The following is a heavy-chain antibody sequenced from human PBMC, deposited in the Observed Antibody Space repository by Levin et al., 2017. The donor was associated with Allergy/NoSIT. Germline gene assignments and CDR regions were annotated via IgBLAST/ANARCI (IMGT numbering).Heavy chain of an antibody. Sequence: SQTLSLTCSVSGGSTRLGGYYWGWIRQHPVQGLEWLGYIYYSGETFYNPSVESRLVISHDTSENQFSLKLTSLKAADTAVYYCVRAQTGYVSPFDFWGPGTLVTVSS. D-gene: IGHD3-9*01. CDR1: GGSTRLGGYY. V-gene: IGHV4-31*02. J-gene: IGHJ4*02. CDR3: VRAQTGYVSPFDF. CDR2: IYYSGET.